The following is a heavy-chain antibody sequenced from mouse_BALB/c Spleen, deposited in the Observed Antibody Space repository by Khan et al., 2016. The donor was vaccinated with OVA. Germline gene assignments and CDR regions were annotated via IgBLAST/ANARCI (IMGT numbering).Heavy chain of an antibody. CDR2: ISHGGGNT. J-gene: IGHJ4*01. V-gene: IGHV5-12*02. Sequence: EVQLQESGGGLVQPGGSLKLSCATSGYTFSDYYMYWFRQTPEKGLVWVAYISHGGGNTYYPDNVKGRVTMTTDNATNTLYLQMSRLSSEDPALYYCARHGYGSGDALDYWGQGTTVTGSS. CDR3: ARHGYGSGDALDY. D-gene: IGHD2-10*02. CDR1: GYTFSDYY.